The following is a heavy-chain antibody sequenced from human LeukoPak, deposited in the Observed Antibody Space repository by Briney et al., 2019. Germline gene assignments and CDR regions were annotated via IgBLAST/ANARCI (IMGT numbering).Heavy chain of an antibody. CDR1: GFTFSSYS. Sequence: GGSLRLSCAASGFTFSSYSMNWVRQAPGKGLEWVSSISSSSSYIYYADSVKGRFTISRDNAKNSLYLQVNSLRAEDTAAYYCARGAWTGYDILTGYYQGAFDIWGQGTMVTVSS. D-gene: IGHD3-9*01. J-gene: IGHJ3*02. CDR3: ARGAWTGYDILTGYYQGAFDI. V-gene: IGHV3-21*01. CDR2: ISSSSSYI.